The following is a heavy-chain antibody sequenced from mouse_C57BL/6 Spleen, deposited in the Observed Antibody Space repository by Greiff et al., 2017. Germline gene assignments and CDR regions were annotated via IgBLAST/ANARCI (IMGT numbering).Heavy chain of an antibody. J-gene: IGHJ2*01. D-gene: IGHD1-1*01. CDR2: IHPDSGST. Sequence: QVQLQQPGAGLVKPGASVTLSCTASGYTFTSYWMHWVKQTPGKGLEWMGMIHPDSGSTNYNEKFKSKATLTVDKSSSTAYMQLSSLTSEDSAVYYCAREGYYYGSSFDYWGQGTTLTVSS. CDR1: GYTFTSYW. CDR3: AREGYYYGSSFDY. V-gene: IGHV1-64*01.